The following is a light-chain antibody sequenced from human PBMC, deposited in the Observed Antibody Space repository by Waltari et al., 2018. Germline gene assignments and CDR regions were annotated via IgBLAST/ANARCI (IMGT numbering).Light chain of an antibody. Sequence: DIQMTQSPSTLSASVGERVTLTCRASQNIDRWLAWYQQKPGKAPKLLIYKTSRLESGVASRFSGSGYGTEFTLTISSLQPDDFATYYCQEYRTYRTFGQGTKVEIK. CDR2: KTS. V-gene: IGKV1-5*03. CDR1: QNIDRW. CDR3: QEYRTYRT. J-gene: IGKJ1*01.